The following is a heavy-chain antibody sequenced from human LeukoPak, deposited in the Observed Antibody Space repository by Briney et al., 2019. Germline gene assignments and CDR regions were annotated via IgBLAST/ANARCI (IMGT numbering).Heavy chain of an antibody. D-gene: IGHD4-17*01. CDR1: GYTFTSCG. CDR3: ATTTAYSRHNY. Sequence: ASVKVSCKASGYTFTSCGINWVRQATGQGLEWMGWMNPNSGNTGYAQKFQGRVTMTRNTSISTAYMELSSLRSEDTAVYYCATTTAYSRHNYWGQGPLVTVSS. V-gene: IGHV1-8*01. J-gene: IGHJ4*02. CDR2: MNPNSGNT.